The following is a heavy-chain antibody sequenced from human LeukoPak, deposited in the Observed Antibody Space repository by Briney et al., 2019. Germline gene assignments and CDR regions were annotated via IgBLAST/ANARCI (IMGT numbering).Heavy chain of an antibody. CDR2: IYYSGST. CDR3: ARCETYYDFWSGFDY. CDR1: GGSISSYY. Sequence: SETLSLTCTVSGGSISSYYWSWIRQPPGKGLEWIGYIYYSGSTNYNPSLKSRVTISVDTSKNQFSLKLSSVTAADTAVYYCARCETYYDFWSGFDYWGQGTLVTVSS. D-gene: IGHD3-3*01. J-gene: IGHJ4*02. V-gene: IGHV4-59*01.